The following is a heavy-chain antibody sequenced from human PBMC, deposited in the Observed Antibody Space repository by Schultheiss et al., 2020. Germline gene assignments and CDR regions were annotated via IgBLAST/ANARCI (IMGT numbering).Heavy chain of an antibody. CDR2: IKQDGSEK. J-gene: IGHJ4*02. V-gene: IGHV3-7*03. Sequence: GGSLRLSCAASGFTFSSYGMHWVRQAPGKGLEWVANIKQDGSEKYYVDSVKGRFTISRDNAKNSLYLQMNSLRAEDTALYYCAKGWSSGWYNFDYWGQGTLVTVSS. D-gene: IGHD6-19*01. CDR3: AKGWSSGWYNFDY. CDR1: GFTFSSYG.